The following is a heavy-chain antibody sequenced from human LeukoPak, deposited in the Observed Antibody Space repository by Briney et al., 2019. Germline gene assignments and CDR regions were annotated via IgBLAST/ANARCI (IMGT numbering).Heavy chain of an antibody. J-gene: IGHJ5*02. D-gene: IGHD3-9*01. CDR3: ARPHGRYFDWSYSYWFDP. CDR1: GGSFSGYY. Sequence: PSETLSLTCAVYGGSFSGYYWSWIRQPPGRGLEWIGEINHSGSTNYNPSLKSRVTISVDTSKNQFSLKLSSVTAADTAVYYCARPHGRYFDWSYSYWFDPWGQGTLVTVSS. CDR2: INHSGST. V-gene: IGHV4-34*01.